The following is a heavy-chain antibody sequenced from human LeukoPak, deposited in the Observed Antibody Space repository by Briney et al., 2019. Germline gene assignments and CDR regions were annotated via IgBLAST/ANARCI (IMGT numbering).Heavy chain of an antibody. CDR1: GYTFTSYD. Sequence: GASVKVSCKASGYTFTSYDINWVRQATGQGLEWMGWMNPNSGNTGYAQKFQGRVTMTRNTSISTAYMELSSLRSEDTAVYYCARLVGARGKNWFDPWGQGTLVTVSS. J-gene: IGHJ5*02. D-gene: IGHD1-26*01. V-gene: IGHV1-8*01. CDR2: MNPNSGNT. CDR3: ARLVGARGKNWFDP.